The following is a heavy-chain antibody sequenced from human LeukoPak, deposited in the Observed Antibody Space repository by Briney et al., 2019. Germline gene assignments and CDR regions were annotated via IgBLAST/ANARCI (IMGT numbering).Heavy chain of an antibody. CDR2: ITGSGGST. J-gene: IGHJ6*02. CDR1: GFPLSSYG. Sequence: GGPLRLSCAASGFPLSSYGMMCVRQAPGEGLEWVSAITGSGGSTYYADSVKGRWTIARDNSKTTVYLQMHSLRAEDTALYYCAKANRNYYGMDVWGQGTTVTVSS. CDR3: AKANRNYYGMDV. V-gene: IGHV3-23*01. D-gene: IGHD2/OR15-2a*01.